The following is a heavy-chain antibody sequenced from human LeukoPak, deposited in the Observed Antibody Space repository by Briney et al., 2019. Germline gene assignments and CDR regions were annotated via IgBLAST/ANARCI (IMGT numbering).Heavy chain of an antibody. V-gene: IGHV3-74*01. D-gene: IGHD2-15*01. J-gene: IGHJ5*02. CDR2: INSDESST. CDR3: ARGPRWYCSGGSCYSWFDP. Sequence: GGSLRLSCAASGFTFSSYWMHWVRQAPGKGLVWVSRINSDESSTSYADSVKGRFTISRDNAKNTLYLQMNSLRAEDTAVYYCARGPRWYCSGGSCYSWFDPWGQGTLVTVSS. CDR1: GFTFSSYW.